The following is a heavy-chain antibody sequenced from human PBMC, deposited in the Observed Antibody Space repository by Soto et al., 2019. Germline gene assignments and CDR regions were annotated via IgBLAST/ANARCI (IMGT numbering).Heavy chain of an antibody. J-gene: IGHJ4*02. V-gene: IGHV4-28*07. CDR3: ASKPNSLYYFDY. CDR1: GYSINSDNW. CDR2: IHHSGST. D-gene: IGHD5-18*01. Sequence: QVQLQESGPGLVKPSDTLSLTCDVSGYSINSDNWWGWIRQPPGKGLEWIGYIHHSGSTYYNPSLKSRVTMSADTSKKQFALKLTSVTAVDTAVYYCASKPNSLYYFDYWGQGTLVTVSS.